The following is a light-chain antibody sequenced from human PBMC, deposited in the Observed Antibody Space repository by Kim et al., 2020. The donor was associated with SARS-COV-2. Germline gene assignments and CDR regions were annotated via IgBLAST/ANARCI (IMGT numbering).Light chain of an antibody. J-gene: IGKJ5*01. CDR1: ESVSSN. V-gene: IGKV3-15*01. CDR3: QQYNNWPPIT. Sequence: SAGERGTPSCRASESVSSNLAWYQQQPGQAPRLLIYGASTRATGIPARFSGSGSGTAFTLTISNLQSEDVAVYYCQQYNNWPPITFGQGTRLEIK. CDR2: GAS.